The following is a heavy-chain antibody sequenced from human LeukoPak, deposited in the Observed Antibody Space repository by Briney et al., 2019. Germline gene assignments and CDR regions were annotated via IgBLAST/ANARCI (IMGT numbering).Heavy chain of an antibody. CDR2: IHYDGSNK. J-gene: IGHJ4*02. D-gene: IGHD2-15*01. Sequence: GGSLRLSCAASGFTFSSYAMHWVRQAPGKGLEWVAFIHYDGSNKFYVDSLNGRFTISRDNSKSTVFLQMNSLRPEDTAVYYCARGSVVAANFDFWGQGTLVTVSS. CDR1: GFTFSSYA. V-gene: IGHV3-30*02. CDR3: ARGSVVAANFDF.